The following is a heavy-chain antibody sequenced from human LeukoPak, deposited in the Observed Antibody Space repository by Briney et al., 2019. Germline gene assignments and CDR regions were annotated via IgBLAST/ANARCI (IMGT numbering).Heavy chain of an antibody. CDR2: IYYSGST. D-gene: IGHD3-3*01. V-gene: IGHV4-39*01. J-gene: IGHJ5*02. CDR1: GGSISSSSYY. CDR3: ARQTYDFWSGYPNWFDP. Sequence: SETLSLTCTVSGGSISSSSYYWGWIRQPPGKGLEWIGSIYYSGSTYYNPSLKSRVTISVDTSKNQFSLKLSSVIAADTAVYYCARQTYDFWSGYPNWFDPWGQGTLVTVSS.